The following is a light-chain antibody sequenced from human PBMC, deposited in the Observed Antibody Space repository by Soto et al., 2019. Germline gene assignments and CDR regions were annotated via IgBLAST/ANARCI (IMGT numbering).Light chain of an antibody. V-gene: IGKV1-39*01. J-gene: IGKJ2*01. CDR2: AAS. CDR3: QQSYNTPRT. CDR1: QTISSY. Sequence: DILMTQSPSSLSASIGDRVTITCRTSQTISSYLNWYQQKPGKAPKLLIYAASTLQSGVTSRFSGSGSGTDFTLTINSLQPEDFATYFCQQSYNTPRTFGQGTKLEIK.